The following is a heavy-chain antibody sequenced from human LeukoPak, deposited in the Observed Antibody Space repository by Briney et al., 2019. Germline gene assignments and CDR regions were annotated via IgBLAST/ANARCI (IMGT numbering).Heavy chain of an antibody. CDR2: IYRSGST. Sequence: PSETLSLTCTVSGYSISNGYYWGWIRQPPGKGLEWIGSIYRSGSTYYNPSLKSRVTISVDTSKNQFSLKLSSVTAADTAVYYCARDWGIAVAGPGVFDYWGQGTLVTVSS. CDR1: GYSISNGYY. V-gene: IGHV4-38-2*02. CDR3: ARDWGIAVAGPGVFDY. J-gene: IGHJ4*02. D-gene: IGHD6-19*01.